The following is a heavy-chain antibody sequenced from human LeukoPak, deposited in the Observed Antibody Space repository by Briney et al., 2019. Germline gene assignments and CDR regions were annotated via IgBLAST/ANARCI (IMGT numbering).Heavy chain of an antibody. CDR3: ARDRGLYNWNDFIGVDY. CDR1: GFTFSSYW. CDR2: IKQDGSEK. V-gene: IGHV3-7*01. D-gene: IGHD1-20*01. J-gene: IGHJ4*02. Sequence: PGGSLRLSCAASGFTFSSYWMSWVRQAPGKGLEWVANIKQDGSEKYYVDSVKGRFTISRDNAKNSLYLQMNSLRAEDTAVYYCARDRGLYNWNDFIGVDYRGQGTLVTVSS.